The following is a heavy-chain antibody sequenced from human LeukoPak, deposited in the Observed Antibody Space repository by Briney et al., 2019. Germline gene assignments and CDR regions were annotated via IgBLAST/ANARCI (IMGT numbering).Heavy chain of an antibody. CDR3: AREVGATEAFDI. D-gene: IGHD1-26*01. CDR1: GFTFSSYA. Sequence: PGGSLRLSCAASGFTFSSYAMHWVRQAPGKGLEWVAVISYDGSNKYYADSVKGRFTISRDNSKITLYLQMNSLRAEDTAVYHCAREVGATEAFDIWAKGQWSPSLQ. J-gene: IGHJ3*02. V-gene: IGHV3-30-3*01. CDR2: ISYDGSNK.